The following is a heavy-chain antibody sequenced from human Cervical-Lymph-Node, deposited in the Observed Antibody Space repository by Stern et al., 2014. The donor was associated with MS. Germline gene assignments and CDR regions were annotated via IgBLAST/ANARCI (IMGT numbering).Heavy chain of an antibody. CDR3: ASDCGGDCYSGFDS. Sequence: EVQLVETGGGLVKTGGSLRLSWAASGFSFSSYSMNWVRQATGKGMEWVSSISSVIDYRYYSDSMKCRRTIARDDAKNSLYLLMNSLRAEDTAVYYCASDCGGDCYSGFDSWVQGTLVSVSS. D-gene: IGHD2-21*02. CDR2: ISSVIDYR. V-gene: IGHV3-21*01. CDR1: GFSFSSYS. J-gene: IGHJ4*02.